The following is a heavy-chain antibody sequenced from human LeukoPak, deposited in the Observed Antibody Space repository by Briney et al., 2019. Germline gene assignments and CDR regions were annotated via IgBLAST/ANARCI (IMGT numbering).Heavy chain of an antibody. D-gene: IGHD6-13*01. CDR1: GGSISSYY. J-gene: IGHJ5*02. CDR3: ARDSSSWYHSFDP. Sequence: SETLSLTCTVSGGSISSYYWSWIRQPPGKGLEWIGYIYYSGSTNYNPSLKSRVTISVDTSKNQFSLKLSSVTAADTAVYYCARDSSSWYHSFDPWGQGTLVTVSS. CDR2: IYYSGST. V-gene: IGHV4-59*01.